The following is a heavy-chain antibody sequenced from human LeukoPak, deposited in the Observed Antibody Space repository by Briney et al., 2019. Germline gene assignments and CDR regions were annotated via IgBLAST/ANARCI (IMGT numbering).Heavy chain of an antibody. CDR3: AKIVTTVDY. CDR2: VVANGGNT. Sequence: GGSLRLSCAASGFTFSNYPMAWVRQAPGRGLEWVSVVVANGGNTYYADSVKGRFTISRDNSKNTLYLQMNSLRAEDTAVYYCAKIVTTVDYWGQGTLVTVSS. CDR1: GFTFSNYP. V-gene: IGHV3-23*01. D-gene: IGHD5-12*01. J-gene: IGHJ4*02.